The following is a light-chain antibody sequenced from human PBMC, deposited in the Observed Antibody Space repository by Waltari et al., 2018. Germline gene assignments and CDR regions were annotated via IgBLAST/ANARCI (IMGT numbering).Light chain of an antibody. V-gene: IGKV1-12*01. CDR2: AAS. J-gene: IGKJ5*01. Sequence: DIPLTQSPSHLAPSVGDTFTSTCCASQGISSWLVWYQQKPGKAPKLLIYAASGSPGGVPSRFSGSGSGTDFTLTINSLQPEDFATYYCQQTDTFPRTFGQGTRLEIK. CDR1: QGISSW. CDR3: QQTDTFPRT.